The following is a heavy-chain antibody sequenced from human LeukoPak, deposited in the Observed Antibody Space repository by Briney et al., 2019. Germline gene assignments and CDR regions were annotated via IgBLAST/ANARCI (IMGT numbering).Heavy chain of an antibody. CDR3: AREKIGYYDSSGRGWIDP. CDR1: GYSISSGYY. Sequence: SETLSPTRTFSGYSISSGYYWGRIPRPPGKGRGGIGSKYERGISYYNPSLKRPATSSAGTTTKQFSLKLSSVTAADTAVYYCAREKIGYYDSSGRGWIDPWGQGILVTVSS. J-gene: IGHJ5*02. V-gene: IGHV4-38-2*02. CDR2: KYERGIS. D-gene: IGHD3-22*01.